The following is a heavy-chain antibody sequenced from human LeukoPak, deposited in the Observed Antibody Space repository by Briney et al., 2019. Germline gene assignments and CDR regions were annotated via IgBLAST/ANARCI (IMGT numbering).Heavy chain of an antibody. CDR3: ARVSHVIGVY. CDR1: GGSISSSSYY. D-gene: IGHD2-21*01. V-gene: IGHV4-39*07. Sequence: PSETLSLTCTVSGGSISSSSYYWGWIRQPPGKGLEWIGSIYYSGSTYYNPSLKNRVTISVDTSKNQFSLKLSSVTAADTAVYYCARVSHVIGVYWGQGTLVTVSS. J-gene: IGHJ4*02. CDR2: IYYSGST.